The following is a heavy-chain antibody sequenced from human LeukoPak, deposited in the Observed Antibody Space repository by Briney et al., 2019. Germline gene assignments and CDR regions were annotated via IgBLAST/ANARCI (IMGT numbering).Heavy chain of an antibody. CDR2: INSDGSST. CDR3: AREDGYYYFLQH. J-gene: IGHJ1*01. D-gene: IGHD3-22*01. V-gene: IGHV3-74*01. CDR1: GFTFSSYW. Sequence: PGGSLRLSCAASGFTFSSYWMHWVRQAPGKGLVWVSRINSDGSSTSYADSVKGRFTISRDNAKNTLYLQMNSLRAEDTAVYYCAREDGYYYFLQHWGQGTLVTVSS.